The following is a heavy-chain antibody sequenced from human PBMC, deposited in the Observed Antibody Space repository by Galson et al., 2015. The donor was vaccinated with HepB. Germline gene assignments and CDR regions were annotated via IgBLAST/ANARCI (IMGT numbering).Heavy chain of an antibody. D-gene: IGHD3-10*01. Sequence: SVKVSCKASGFTFTSSAMQWVRQARGQRLEWIGWIVVGSGNTNYAQKFQERVTITRDMSTSTAYMELSSLRSEDTAVYYCAADLSMVRGVILGDYYGMDVWGQGTTVTVSS. V-gene: IGHV1-58*02. CDR1: GFTFTSSA. CDR3: AADLSMVRGVILGDYYGMDV. J-gene: IGHJ6*02. CDR2: IVVGSGNT.